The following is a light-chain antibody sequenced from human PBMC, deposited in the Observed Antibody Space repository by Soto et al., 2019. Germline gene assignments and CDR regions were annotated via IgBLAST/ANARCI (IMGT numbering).Light chain of an antibody. V-gene: IGKV1-5*03. J-gene: IGKJ5*01. CDR3: QQYNSYST. CDR2: KAS. Sequence: IHMNQSPSTLSASVGDSVTITCRASQTISSWLAWYQQKPGKAPKLLIYKASSLESGVPSRFSGSGSGTEFTLTISSLQPDDFATYYCQQYNSYSTFGQGTRLEIK. CDR1: QTISSW.